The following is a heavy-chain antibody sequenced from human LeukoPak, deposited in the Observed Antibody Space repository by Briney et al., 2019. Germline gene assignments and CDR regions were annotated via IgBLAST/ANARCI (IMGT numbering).Heavy chain of an antibody. CDR3: ARAMDTTMAIFFDP. J-gene: IGHJ5*02. Sequence: ASGKVSCKASGYTFTSYDIDWVRQAPGQGLEWMGWVNPNSGNTDYAQRFQGRVTMTRNTSNSTAYMELRSLRSEDTAVYYCARAMDTTMAIFFDPWGQGTLVTVSS. CDR1: GYTFTSYD. CDR2: VNPNSGNT. D-gene: IGHD5-18*01. V-gene: IGHV1-8*01.